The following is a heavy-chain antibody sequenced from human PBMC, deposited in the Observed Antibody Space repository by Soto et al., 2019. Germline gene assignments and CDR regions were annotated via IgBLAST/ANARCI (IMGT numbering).Heavy chain of an antibody. CDR3: ARLQAAAGDTDPTFDY. Sequence: EVQLVQSGAEVKKPGESLRISCKGSGYSFTSYWISWVRQMPGKGLEWMGRIDPSDSYTNYSPSFQGHVTISADKSIITAYLQWRSLKASDTAMYYCARLQAAAGDTDPTFDYWGQGTLVTVSS. D-gene: IGHD6-13*01. CDR1: GYSFTSYW. V-gene: IGHV5-10-1*01. CDR2: IDPSDSYT. J-gene: IGHJ4*02.